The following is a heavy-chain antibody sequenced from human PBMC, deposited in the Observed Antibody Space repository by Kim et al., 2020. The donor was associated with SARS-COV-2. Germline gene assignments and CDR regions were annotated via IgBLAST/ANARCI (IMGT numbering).Heavy chain of an antibody. D-gene: IGHD5-12*01. Sequence: GGSLRLSCAASGFSFSLFSMDWVRQAPGKGLEWVAYISSGGDTIHYSDSANGRFTISRDNARNSVSMQMNNLRDEDTAVYYCATGWLQNSFDYWGQGTPV. V-gene: IGHV3-48*02. CDR1: GFSFSLFS. J-gene: IGHJ4*02. CDR3: ATGWLQNSFDY. CDR2: ISSGGDTI.